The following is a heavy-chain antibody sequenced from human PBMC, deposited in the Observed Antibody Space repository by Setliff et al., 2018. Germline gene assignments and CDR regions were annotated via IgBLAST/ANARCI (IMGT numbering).Heavy chain of an antibody. J-gene: IGHJ4*02. CDR1: GGSISSGGYY. CDR3: ARGGTYRYFDY. V-gene: IGHV4-31*03. Sequence: SETLSLTCTVSGGSISSGGYYWSWIRQHPGKGLEWIGYIYYSGSTYYNPSLKSRVTMSVDTSKTQFSLKLTSLTAADTAVYYCARGGTYRYFDYWGQGALVTVSS. CDR2: IYYSGST.